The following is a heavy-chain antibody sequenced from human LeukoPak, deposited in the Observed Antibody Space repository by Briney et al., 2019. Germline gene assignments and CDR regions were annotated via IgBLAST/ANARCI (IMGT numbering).Heavy chain of an antibody. J-gene: IGHJ4*02. Sequence: GRSLRLYCAASGITFINHAMDWVRQAPGKGLEWVSAIRGSGRSTYYADSVKGGFTISRDNSKNTLYLQMNSLRAEDTAVYYCAKDSVVQQLALYPIRRRGPPTDPFDYWGQGTLVTVSS. CDR3: AKDSVVQQLALYPIRRRGPPTDPFDY. CDR1: GITFINHA. V-gene: IGHV3-23*01. D-gene: IGHD6-13*01. CDR2: IRGSGRST.